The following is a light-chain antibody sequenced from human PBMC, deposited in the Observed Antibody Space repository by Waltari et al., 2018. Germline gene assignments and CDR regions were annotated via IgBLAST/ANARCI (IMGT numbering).Light chain of an antibody. V-gene: IGKV3-15*01. CDR1: QSVSSN. Sequence: DIVMTQSPATLSVSPGERVTLSCRASQSVSSNLAWYQHKPGQGPRLLIYGTSTRTTGIPARFSASGSGTEFTLTISSLQSEDFAVYYCQHYHTRPPKTFGQGTKVEMK. J-gene: IGKJ1*01. CDR2: GTS. CDR3: QHYHTRPPKT.